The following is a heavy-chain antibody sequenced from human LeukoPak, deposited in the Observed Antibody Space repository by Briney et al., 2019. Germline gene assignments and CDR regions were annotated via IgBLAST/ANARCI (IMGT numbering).Heavy chain of an antibody. J-gene: IGHJ4*02. D-gene: IGHD2-15*01. CDR2: INPSGGST. CDR1: GYTFTSYY. Sequence: GASVKVSCKASGYTFTSYYMHWVRQAPGQGLEWMGIINPSGGSTSYAQKFQGRVTMTRDMSTSTVYMELSSLRSEDTAVYYCARMGGYCSGGSCLEFDYWGQGTLVTVSS. V-gene: IGHV1-46*01. CDR3: ARMGGYCSGGSCLEFDY.